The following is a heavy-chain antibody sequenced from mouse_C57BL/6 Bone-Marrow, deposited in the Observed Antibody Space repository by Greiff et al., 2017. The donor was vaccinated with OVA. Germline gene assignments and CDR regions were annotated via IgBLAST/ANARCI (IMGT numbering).Heavy chain of an antibody. CDR1: GYTFTDYE. V-gene: IGHV1-15*01. J-gene: IGHJ4*01. D-gene: IGHD1-1*01. CDR2: IDPETGGT. CDR3: TDGSPPYAMDD. Sequence: VQLQQSGAELVRPGASVTLSCKASGYTFTDYEMHWVKQTPVHGLEWIGAIDPETGGTAYNQKFKGKAILTADKSSSTAYMELRSLTSEDSAVYYCTDGSPPYAMDDWGQGTSVTVSS.